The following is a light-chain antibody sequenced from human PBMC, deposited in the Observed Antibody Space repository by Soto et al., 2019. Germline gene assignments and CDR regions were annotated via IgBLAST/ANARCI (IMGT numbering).Light chain of an antibody. V-gene: IGKV3-15*01. Sequence: EIVMTQSPATLSVSPGETATLSCRASQSVHANLAWYQRKPGQAPRVLIFHASTRASGIPVRFSGSGSGTEFTLTISSLQSEDSALYFCHRYGSCHRYTFGQWIKLEI. J-gene: IGKJ2*01. CDR1: QSVHAN. CDR3: HRYGSCHRYT. CDR2: HAS.